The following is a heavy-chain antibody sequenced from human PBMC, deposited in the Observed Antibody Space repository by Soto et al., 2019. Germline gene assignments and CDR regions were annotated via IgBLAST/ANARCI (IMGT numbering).Heavy chain of an antibody. CDR3: ARDSTSWYYWFDP. CDR1: RFTFNNYA. J-gene: IGHJ5*02. V-gene: IGHV3-23*01. D-gene: IGHD2-2*01. Sequence: GGSLRLSCAASRFTFNNYAMSWVRQAPGKGLQWVSTISGSGHNTYYADSVGGRFTISRDNSKNALHLQMNSLRAEDTAIYYCARDSTSWYYWFDPWGQGTQVTVSS. CDR2: ISGSGHNT.